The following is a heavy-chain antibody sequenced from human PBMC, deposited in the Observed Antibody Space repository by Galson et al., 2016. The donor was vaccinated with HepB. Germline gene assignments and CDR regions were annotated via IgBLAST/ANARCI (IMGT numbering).Heavy chain of an antibody. J-gene: IGHJ6*02. Sequence: SLRLSCAASGFTVSSDYMSWVRQAPGKGLEWVSVIYSDGSIYYADSVKGRFTISRDNSKNTLYLQMNSLRAEDTAVYYCARDPGLPNGMHVRGQGTTVTVSS. V-gene: IGHV3-66*01. D-gene: IGHD2-2*01. CDR1: GFTVSSDY. CDR3: ARDPGLPNGMHV. CDR2: IYSDGSI.